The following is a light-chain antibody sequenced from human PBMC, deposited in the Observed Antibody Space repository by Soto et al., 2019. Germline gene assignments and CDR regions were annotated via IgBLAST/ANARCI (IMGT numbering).Light chain of an antibody. Sequence: QSALTQPPSATGSTGQSVTISCTGTSSDVGGYNYVSWYQQHPSKAPKLMIYEVSKRPSGVPDRFSGSKSGNTASLTVSGLQAEDEAEYYCSSYAGSNNYVFGTGTKVTVL. J-gene: IGLJ1*01. V-gene: IGLV2-8*01. CDR1: SSDVGGYNY. CDR3: SSYAGSNNYV. CDR2: EVS.